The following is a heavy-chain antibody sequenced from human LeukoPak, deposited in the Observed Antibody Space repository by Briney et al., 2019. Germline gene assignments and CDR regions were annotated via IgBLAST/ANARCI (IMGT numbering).Heavy chain of an antibody. Sequence: PSETLSLTCTVSGGSISSYYWSWIRRPPGKGLEWIGSIYYSGSTYYNPSLKSRVTISVDTSKNQFSLKLSSVTAADTAVYYCARRGIAVAGRDYWGQGTLVTVSS. CDR1: GGSISSYY. CDR3: ARRGIAVAGRDY. CDR2: IYYSGST. J-gene: IGHJ4*02. D-gene: IGHD6-19*01. V-gene: IGHV4-59*05.